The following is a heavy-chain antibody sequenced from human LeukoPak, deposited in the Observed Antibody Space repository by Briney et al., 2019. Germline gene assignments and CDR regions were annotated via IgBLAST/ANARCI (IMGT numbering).Heavy chain of an antibody. D-gene: IGHD2-15*01. J-gene: IGHJ6*03. CDR1: GYTFTGYY. CDR2: INPHSGGT. CDR3: ARRGYCSGGSCYDRYYYMDV. V-gene: IGHV1-2*02. Sequence: GASVKVSCKASGYTFTGYYLHWVRQAPGQGLEWMGWINPHSGGTNYAQKFQGRVTMTRDTSISTAYMELSRLMSDDTAVYYCARRGYCSGGSCYDRYYYMDVWGKGTTVTISS.